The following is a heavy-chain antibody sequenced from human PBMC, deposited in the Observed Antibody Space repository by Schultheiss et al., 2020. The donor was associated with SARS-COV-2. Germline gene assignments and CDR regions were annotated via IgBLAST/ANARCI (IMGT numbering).Heavy chain of an antibody. CDR3: ARDGEGGPGI. CDR2: MNPNSGNT. D-gene: IGHD3-10*01. Sequence: ASVEVSCKASGYTFTSYGISWVRQAPGQGLEWMGWMNPNSGNTGYAQKFQGRVTMTRNTSISTAYMELSSLRSEDTAVYYCARDGEGGPGIWGQGTMVTVSS. J-gene: IGHJ3*02. CDR1: GYTFTSYG. V-gene: IGHV1-8*02.